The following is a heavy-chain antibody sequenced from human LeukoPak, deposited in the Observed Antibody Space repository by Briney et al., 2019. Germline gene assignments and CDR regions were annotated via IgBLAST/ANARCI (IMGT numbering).Heavy chain of an antibody. CDR2: IYTSGST. Sequence: SETLSLTCTVSDGSISSYSWSWIRRPAGKGLEWIGHIYTSGSTNYNPSLKSRVTMSVDTSKNRFSLKLSSVTAADTAVYHCARMIPYCSSTRCDAFDMWGQGTIVTVSS. CDR3: ARMIPYCSSTRCDAFDM. CDR1: DGSISSYS. D-gene: IGHD2-2*01. J-gene: IGHJ3*02. V-gene: IGHV4-4*07.